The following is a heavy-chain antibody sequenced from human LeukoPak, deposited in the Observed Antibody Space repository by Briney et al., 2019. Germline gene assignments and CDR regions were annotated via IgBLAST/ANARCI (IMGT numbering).Heavy chain of an antibody. Sequence: GGSLRLSCAASGFTFSSYWMSWVRQAPGKGLEWVANIKQDGSEKYYVDSVKGRFTISRDNAKNSLYLQMNSLRTEDTAVYYCAKDRPYDSSSWYTFDYWGQGTLVTVSS. CDR2: IKQDGSEK. CDR3: AKDRPYDSSSWYTFDY. CDR1: GFTFSSYW. V-gene: IGHV3-7*01. D-gene: IGHD6-13*01. J-gene: IGHJ4*02.